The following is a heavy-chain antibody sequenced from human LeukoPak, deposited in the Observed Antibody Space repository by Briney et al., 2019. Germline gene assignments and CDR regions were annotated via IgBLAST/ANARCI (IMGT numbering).Heavy chain of an antibody. J-gene: IGHJ5*02. V-gene: IGHV3-7*01. CDR1: GFNFSDYW. CDR2: IKQDGSEK. Sequence: PGGSLRLSCAASGFNFSDYWMSWVRQAPGNGLEWVANIKQDGSEKYYVDSVKGRFTISRDNAKNSLYLQMNSLRAEDTAVYYCARLFAAPRFDWFDPWGQGTLVTVSS. D-gene: IGHD3-3*01. CDR3: ARLFAAPRFDWFDP.